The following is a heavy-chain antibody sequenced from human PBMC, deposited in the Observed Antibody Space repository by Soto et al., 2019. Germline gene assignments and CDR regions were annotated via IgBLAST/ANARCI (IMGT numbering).Heavy chain of an antibody. J-gene: IGHJ4*02. CDR1: GFTFGHYA. CDR2: IRSEGYGGAA. D-gene: IGHD1-26*01. CDR3: TGSGTDYRDFDY. Sequence: GGSLRLSCTGSGFTFGHYAIHWVRHAPGKGLEWVGFIRSEGYGGAAIYAASDQGRFTISRDDSKSSAYLQMNSLKTEDAGVYYCTGSGTDYRDFDYWGQGTLVTVSS. V-gene: IGHV3-49*04.